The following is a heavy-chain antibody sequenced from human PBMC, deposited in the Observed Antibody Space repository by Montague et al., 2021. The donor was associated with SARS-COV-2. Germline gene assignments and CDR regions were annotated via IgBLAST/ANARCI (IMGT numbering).Heavy chain of an antibody. CDR1: GFIFSSHP. J-gene: IGHJ4*02. D-gene: IGHD6-13*01. CDR2: ISSDGSNK. CDR3: VRDAHSSSWPIDY. Sequence: SLRLSCAVSGFIFSSHPMYWVRQAPGKGLEWVAVISSDGSNKYYADSVKGRFTISRDNSENTLYLQMNSLRGEDTAVYYCVRDAHSSSWPIDYWGQGTLVTVSS. V-gene: IGHV3-30-3*01.